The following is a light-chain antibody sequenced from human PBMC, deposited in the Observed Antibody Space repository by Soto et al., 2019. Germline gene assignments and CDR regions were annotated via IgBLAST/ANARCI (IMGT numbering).Light chain of an antibody. J-gene: IGKJ1*01. V-gene: IGKV1-9*01. CDR2: GAS. CDR3: QQSSTTPRT. Sequence: DIQLTQSPFFLSASVGDRVTITCRASQGIRSYLAWYQQRPGKAPELLIYGASTLRTGVASRFSGSGSGTEFRLTITSLQPEDIATYYCQQSSTTPRTFGQGTNVDFK. CDR1: QGIRSY.